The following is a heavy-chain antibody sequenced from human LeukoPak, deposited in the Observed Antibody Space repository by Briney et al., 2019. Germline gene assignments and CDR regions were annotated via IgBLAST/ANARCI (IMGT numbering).Heavy chain of an antibody. J-gene: IGHJ6*02. D-gene: IGHD1-26*01. CDR1: GGSISSYY. Sequence: SESLSLTCTVSGGSISSYYWSWIRQPPGKGLEWIGYIYYSGSTNYNPSLKSRVTISVDTSKNQFSLKLSSVTAADTAVYYCAAERNPSGSHYYYYGMDVWGQGTTVTVSS. CDR3: AAERNPSGSHYYYYGMDV. CDR2: IYYSGST. V-gene: IGHV4-59*01.